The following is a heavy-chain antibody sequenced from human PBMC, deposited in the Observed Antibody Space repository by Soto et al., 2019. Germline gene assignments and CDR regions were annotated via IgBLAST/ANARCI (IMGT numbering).Heavy chain of an antibody. D-gene: IGHD2-2*02. CDR2: ISYDGSNK. Sequence: GGSLRLSCAASGFTFSSYAMHWVRQAPGKGLEWVAVISYDGSNKYYADSVKGRFTISRDNSKNTLYLQMNSLRAEDTAVYYCARDSAPLICSSTSCYNWYFDLWGRGTLVTVSS. CDR3: ARDSAPLICSSTSCYNWYFDL. V-gene: IGHV3-30*04. CDR1: GFTFSSYA. J-gene: IGHJ2*01.